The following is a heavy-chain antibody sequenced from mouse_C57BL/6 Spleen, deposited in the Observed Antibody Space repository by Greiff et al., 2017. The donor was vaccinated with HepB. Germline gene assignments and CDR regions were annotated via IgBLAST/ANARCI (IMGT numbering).Heavy chain of an antibody. CDR1: GFSLTSYG. CDR3: ARNSPDYGSSYFDY. D-gene: IGHD1-1*01. Sequence: VKVIESGPGLVQPSQSLSITCTVSGFSLTSYGVHWVRQSPGKGLEWLGVIWSGGSTDYNAAFISRRSISKDNSKSQVFFKMNSLQADDTAIYYCARNSPDYGSSYFDYWGQGTTLTVSS. V-gene: IGHV2-2*01. J-gene: IGHJ2*01. CDR2: IWSGGST.